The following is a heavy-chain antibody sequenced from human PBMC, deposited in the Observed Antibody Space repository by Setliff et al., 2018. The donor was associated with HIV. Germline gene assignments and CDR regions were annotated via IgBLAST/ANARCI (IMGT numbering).Heavy chain of an antibody. V-gene: IGHV4-38-2*02. CDR1: GYSISSGYY. CDR2: IYLSGST. CDR3: ARTRGRAPVSYYFDN. J-gene: IGHJ4*02. D-gene: IGHD2-2*01. Sequence: SETLSLTCTVSGYSISSGYYWGWIRQTPGKGLEWIGSIYLSGSTYYNPSLKSRVTISLDTSKNQFPLKLSSVTAADTAVYYCARTRGRAPVSYYFDNWGQGRLVTVSS.